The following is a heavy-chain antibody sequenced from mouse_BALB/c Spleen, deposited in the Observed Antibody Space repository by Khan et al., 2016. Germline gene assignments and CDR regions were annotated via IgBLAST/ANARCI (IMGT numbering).Heavy chain of an antibody. D-gene: IGHD2-2*01. V-gene: IGHV3-2*02. CDR3: ASLWLRRGDYFDY. Sequence: EVQLQESGPGLVKPSQSLSLTCTVTGYSITSDYAWNWIRQFPGNKLEWMGYISYSGSTSYNPSLKSRISITRDTSKNQFFLQLNSVTTEDTATXYCASLWLRRGDYFDYWGQGTTLTVSS. J-gene: IGHJ2*01. CDR1: GYSITSDYA. CDR2: ISYSGST.